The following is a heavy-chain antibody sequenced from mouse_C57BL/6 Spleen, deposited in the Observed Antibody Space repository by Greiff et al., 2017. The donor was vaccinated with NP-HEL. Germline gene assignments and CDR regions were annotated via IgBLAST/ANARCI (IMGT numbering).Heavy chain of an antibody. V-gene: IGHV1-39*01. CDR2: INPNYGTT. Sequence: VQLKQSGPELVKPGASVKISCKASGYSFTDYNMNWVKQSNGKSLEWIGVINPNYGTTSYNQKFKGKATLTVDQSSSTAYMQLNSLTSGDSAVYYWASCYGSSYWYFDVWGTGTTVTVSS. CDR3: ASCYGSSYWYFDV. J-gene: IGHJ1*03. CDR1: GYSFTDYN. D-gene: IGHD1-1*01.